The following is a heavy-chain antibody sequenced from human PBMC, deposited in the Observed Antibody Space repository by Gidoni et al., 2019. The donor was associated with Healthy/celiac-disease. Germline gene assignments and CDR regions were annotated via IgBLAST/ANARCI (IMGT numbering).Heavy chain of an antibody. J-gene: IGHJ4*02. CDR1: GFTFSSYA. CDR2: ISYDGSNK. CDR3: ARDKRPDCSGGSCYSFDY. D-gene: IGHD2-15*01. V-gene: IGHV3-30*04. Sequence: QVQLVESGGGVVQPGRSLRLSCAASGFTFSSYAMHWVRQAPGQGLEWVAVISYDGSNKYYADSVKGRFTISRDNSKNTLYLQMNSLRAEDTAVYYCARDKRPDCSGGSCYSFDYWGQGTLVTVSS.